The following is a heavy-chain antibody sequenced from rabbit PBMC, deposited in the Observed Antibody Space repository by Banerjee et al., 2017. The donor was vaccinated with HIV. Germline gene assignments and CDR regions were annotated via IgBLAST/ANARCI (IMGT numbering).Heavy chain of an antibody. CDR1: GFSFSSKYY. J-gene: IGHJ4*01. V-gene: IGHV1S40*01. D-gene: IGHD1-1*01. CDR2: TPAGSSGGT. Sequence: QSLEESGGDLVKPGASLTLTCTASGFSFSSKYYMSWVRQAPGKGLEWIASTPAGSSGGTYYANWAKGRFTISKTSSTTVTLQMTSLTAADTAIYLCARRDAGQGYYMELWGPGHPRHRL. CDR3: ARRDAGQGYYMEL.